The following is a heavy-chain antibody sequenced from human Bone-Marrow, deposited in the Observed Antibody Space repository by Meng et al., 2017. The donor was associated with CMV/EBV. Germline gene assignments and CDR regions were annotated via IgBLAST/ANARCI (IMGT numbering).Heavy chain of an antibody. V-gene: IGHV4-34*01. J-gene: IGHJ6*02. CDR3: ARFYYDFWSGYNHYYYGMDV. CDR1: GGSFSGYY. Sequence: GSLRLSCAVYGGSFSGYYWSWIRQPPGKGLEWIGEINHSGSTNYNPSLKSRVTISVDTSKNQFSLKLSSVTAADTAVYYCARFYYDFWSGYNHYYYGMDVWGQGTTVTVSS. CDR2: INHSGST. D-gene: IGHD3-3*01.